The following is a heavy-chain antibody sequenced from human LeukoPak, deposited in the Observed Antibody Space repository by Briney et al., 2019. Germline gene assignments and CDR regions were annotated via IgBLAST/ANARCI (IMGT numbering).Heavy chain of an antibody. Sequence: SVKVSCKASGYTFTSYGISWVRQAPGQGLEWMGRIIPILGIANYAQKFQGRVTITADKSTSTAYMELSSLRSEDTAVYYCAGGVGATPDYWGQGTLVTVSS. CDR2: IIPILGIA. CDR3: AGGVGATPDY. D-gene: IGHD1-26*01. CDR1: GYTFTSYG. V-gene: IGHV1-69*04. J-gene: IGHJ4*02.